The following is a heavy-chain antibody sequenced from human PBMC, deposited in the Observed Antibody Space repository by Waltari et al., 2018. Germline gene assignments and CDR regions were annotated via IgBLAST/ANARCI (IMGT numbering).Heavy chain of an antibody. D-gene: IGHD7-27*01. J-gene: IGHJ4*02. V-gene: IGHV3-21*01. CDR2: ISSTSTYT. Sequence: EVQLVESGGGLVKPGGSLRLSCAASGFTFSSYSMNWVRQAPGKGLEWVSSISSTSTYTHYLDSVKGRFTISRDNTKNSLYLQMNSLRAEDTAVYYCARGGWGFYLDLWGQGTLVSVSS. CDR3: ARGGWGFYLDL. CDR1: GFTFSSYS.